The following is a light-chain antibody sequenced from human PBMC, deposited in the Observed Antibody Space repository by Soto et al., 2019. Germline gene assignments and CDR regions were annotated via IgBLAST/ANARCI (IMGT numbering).Light chain of an antibody. Sequence: EIVLTQSPGTLSLSPGERATLSCRASLSVSSNYLAWYQQKPGQAPRLLIYGASSRATGIPDRFSGSGSGKDYTLTISRLEPDDFAVYYCQKYGSTPLVTFGQGTRLEIK. CDR1: LSVSSNY. CDR2: GAS. CDR3: QKYGSTPLVT. V-gene: IGKV3-20*01. J-gene: IGKJ5*01.